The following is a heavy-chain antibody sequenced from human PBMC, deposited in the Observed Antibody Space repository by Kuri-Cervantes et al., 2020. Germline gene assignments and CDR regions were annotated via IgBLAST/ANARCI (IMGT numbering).Heavy chain of an antibody. V-gene: IGHV3-11*04. J-gene: IGHJ6*01. CDR1: GFTFSDYY. Sequence: GESLKISCAASGFTFSDYYMSWIRQAPGKGLEWVSYISSGGSTIYYADSVKGRFTISRDNAKNSLYLQMNSLRAEDTAVYYCAREGLRYFDWSPQIYYYYGMDVWGQGNTVNGAS. D-gene: IGHD3-9*01. CDR2: ISSGGSTI. CDR3: AREGLRYFDWSPQIYYYYGMDV.